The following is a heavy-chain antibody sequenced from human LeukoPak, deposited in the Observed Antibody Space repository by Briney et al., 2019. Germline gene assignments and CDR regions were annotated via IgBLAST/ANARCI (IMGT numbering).Heavy chain of an antibody. CDR2: IYYSGST. CDR3: ARDEVRAAAGHDAFDI. J-gene: IGHJ3*02. D-gene: IGHD6-13*01. Sequence: SETLSLTCTVSGGSISSYYWSWIRQPPGKGLKWIGYIYYSGSTNYNPSLKSRVTISVDTSKNHFSLKPSSVTAADTAMYYCARDEVRAAAGHDAFDIWGQGKMVTVSS. CDR1: GGSISSYY. V-gene: IGHV4-59*12.